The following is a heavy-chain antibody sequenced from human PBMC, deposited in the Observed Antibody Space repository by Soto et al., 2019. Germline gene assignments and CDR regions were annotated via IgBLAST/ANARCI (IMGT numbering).Heavy chain of an antibody. CDR1: GFTFSSYL. Sequence: PGGSLRLSCAASGFTFSSYLMHWVRQATGQGLVWVSRINSDGSSTTYADSVKGRFTISRDNAKNTLYLQMNSLRAEDTAVYYCARGRIVVAVAATVETEGWFDPWGQGTRVTVSS. CDR3: ARGRIVVAVAATVETEGWFDP. D-gene: IGHD2-15*01. J-gene: IGHJ5*02. CDR2: INSDGSST. V-gene: IGHV3-74*01.